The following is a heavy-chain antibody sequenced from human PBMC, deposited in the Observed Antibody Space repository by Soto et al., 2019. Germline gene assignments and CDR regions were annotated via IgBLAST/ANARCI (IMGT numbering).Heavy chain of an antibody. D-gene: IGHD6-19*01. CDR2: IYYSGST. J-gene: IGHJ4*02. CDR1: GGSIGSSSYY. V-gene: IGHV4-39*01. Sequence: PSETLSLTCTVSGGSIGSSSYYWGWIRQPPGKGLEWIGSIYYSGSTYYNPSLKSRVTISVDTSKNQFSLKLSSVTAADTAVYYCARQSSGWMDFDYWGQGTLVTDSS. CDR3: ARQSSGWMDFDY.